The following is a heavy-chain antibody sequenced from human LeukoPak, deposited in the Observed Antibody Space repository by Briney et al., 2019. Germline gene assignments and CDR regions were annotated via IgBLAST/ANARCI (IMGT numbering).Heavy chain of an antibody. D-gene: IGHD4-17*01. V-gene: IGHV3-48*03. J-gene: IGHJ3*02. Sequence: GGSLRLSCAASGFSFSSYEMNWVRQAPGKGLEWVSYIGSSGSTVYYADSVEGRFTISRDNAKNSMYLQMNSLRDEDTAVYYCARDTLVYADSPDAFDIWGQGTMVTVSS. CDR2: IGSSGSTV. CDR1: GFSFSSYE. CDR3: ARDTLVYADSPDAFDI.